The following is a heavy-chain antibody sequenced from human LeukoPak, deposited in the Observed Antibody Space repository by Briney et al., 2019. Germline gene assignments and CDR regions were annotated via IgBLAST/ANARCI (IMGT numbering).Heavy chain of an antibody. V-gene: IGHV4-61*02. Sequence: SQTLSLTCTVSGGSISSGVYYWSWIRQPAGKGLEWIGRIYTSGSTNYNPSLKSRVTMSVDTSKNQFSLKLSSVTAADTAVYYCARDLKLDGSSGYYAFDIWGQGTMVTVSS. D-gene: IGHD3-22*01. CDR3: ARDLKLDGSSGYYAFDI. J-gene: IGHJ3*02. CDR2: IYTSGST. CDR1: GGSISSGVYY.